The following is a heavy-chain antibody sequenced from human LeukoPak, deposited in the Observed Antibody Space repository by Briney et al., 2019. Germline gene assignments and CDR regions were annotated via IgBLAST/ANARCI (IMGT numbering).Heavy chain of an antibody. CDR2: ISAYNGNT. CDR3: GTVDAEFGELKY. D-gene: IGHD3-10*01. J-gene: IGHJ4*02. Sequence: ASVKVSSKTSGYTFTSYAISWVRQAPGQGLEWMGWISAYNGNTDYAQKFQGRVTMTTDTSTSTAYMELRSLRSDDTAVYYCGTVDAEFGELKYWGQGTHVTVSS. CDR1: GYTFTSYA. V-gene: IGHV1-18*01.